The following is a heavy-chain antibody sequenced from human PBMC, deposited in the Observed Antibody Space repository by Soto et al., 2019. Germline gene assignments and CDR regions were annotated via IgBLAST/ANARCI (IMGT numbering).Heavy chain of an antibody. J-gene: IGHJ5*02. CDR2: ISYSGSK. Sequence: SETLSLTCTVSGDSITSSSFFWGWIRQTPGEGLEWIGSISYSGSKYSNPSLNSRVVLSVDTSKNQVSLRLRSVIAADTAVYYCARGYCSGGSCYDVLNRFDPWGQGILVTVSS. CDR3: ARGYCSGGSCYDVLNRFDP. CDR1: GDSITSSSFF. V-gene: IGHV4-39*01. D-gene: IGHD2-15*01.